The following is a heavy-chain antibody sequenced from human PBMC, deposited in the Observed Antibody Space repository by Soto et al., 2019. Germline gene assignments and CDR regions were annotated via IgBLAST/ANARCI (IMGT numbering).Heavy chain of an antibody. J-gene: IGHJ4*02. CDR1: GGSISSYS. CDR3: ARRYGSFFDY. Sequence: SETLSLTCTVSGGSISSYSWSWIRQPPGKGLEWIGYIYYSGSTNYNPSLKSRVTISVDTSKNQFSLKLSSVTAADTAVYYCARRYGSFFDYWGQGTLVTVSS. D-gene: IGHD2-15*01. V-gene: IGHV4-59*08. CDR2: IYYSGST.